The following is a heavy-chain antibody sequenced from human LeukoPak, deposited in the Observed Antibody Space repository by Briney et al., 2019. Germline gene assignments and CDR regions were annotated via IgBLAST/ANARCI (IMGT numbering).Heavy chain of an antibody. V-gene: IGHV4-59*12. J-gene: IGHJ2*01. CDR1: GGSISSYY. CDR2: IYYSGST. D-gene: IGHD3-3*02. Sequence: SETLSPTCTVSGGSISSYYWSWIRQPPGKGLEWIGYIYYSGSTNYNPSLKSRVTISVDTSKNQFSLKLSSVTAADTAVYYCARVRAGISGGWYFDLWGRGTLVTVSS. CDR3: ARVRAGISGGWYFDL.